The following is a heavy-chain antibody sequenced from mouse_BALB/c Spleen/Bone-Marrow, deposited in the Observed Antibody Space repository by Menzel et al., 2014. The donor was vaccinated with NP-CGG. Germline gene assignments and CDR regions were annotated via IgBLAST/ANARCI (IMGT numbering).Heavy chain of an antibody. V-gene: IGHV4-1*02. D-gene: IGHD1-1*02. J-gene: IGHJ2*01. Sequence: EVKLVESGGGLVQPGGSLKLSCAASGFDFSRFWMSWVRQAPGKGLEWIGEINPDSSTINYTPSLKDKFIISRDNAKNTLYLQRNQVRSEDTALYYCARLGCYGLFAYWGQGTTLTVSS. CDR3: ARLGCYGLFAY. CDR1: GFDFSRFW. CDR2: INPDSSTI.